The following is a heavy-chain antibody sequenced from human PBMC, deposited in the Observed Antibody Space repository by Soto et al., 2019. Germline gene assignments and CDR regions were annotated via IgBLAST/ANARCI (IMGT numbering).Heavy chain of an antibody. CDR2: IYPGDSDT. CDR3: ARNFTYYYDSSGYYYGY. CDR1: GYSFTSYW. J-gene: IGHJ4*02. V-gene: IGHV5-51*01. D-gene: IGHD3-22*01. Sequence: PGESLKISCKGSGYSFTSYWIAWVRQMPGKGLEWMGIIYPGDSDTRYSPSFQGQVTISADKSISTAYLQWSSLKASDTAMYYCARNFTYYYDSSGYYYGYWGQGTLVTVSS.